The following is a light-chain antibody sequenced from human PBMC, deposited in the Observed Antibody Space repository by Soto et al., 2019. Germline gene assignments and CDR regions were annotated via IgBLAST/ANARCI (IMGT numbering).Light chain of an antibody. CDR1: QSVLYSSNNKND. J-gene: IGKJ1*01. Sequence: DIVMTQSPDSLAVSLGERATINCKSSQSVLYSSNNKNDLSWYQQKPGQPPKLLIYWASTRESVVPDRFSGSGSGKDFTLTNSSLQDEDVAVYYCQQYYDVPQIFGHGTKVEI. CDR3: QQYYDVPQI. V-gene: IGKV4-1*01. CDR2: WAS.